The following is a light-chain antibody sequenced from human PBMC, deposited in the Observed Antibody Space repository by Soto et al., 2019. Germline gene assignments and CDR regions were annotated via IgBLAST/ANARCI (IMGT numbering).Light chain of an antibody. J-gene: IGKJ1*01. CDR3: QQYAGSPWT. CDR2: GAS. V-gene: IGKV3-20*01. CDR1: QTMRNNY. Sequence: ETVLTQSPGTLSLSPGETATLSCRASQTMRNNYLAWYRQTPGQSPRLLIYGASNRATGIADRFSGSGSGTDFTLIISRLEPEDFALYYCQQYAGSPWTFGQGTKVEIK.